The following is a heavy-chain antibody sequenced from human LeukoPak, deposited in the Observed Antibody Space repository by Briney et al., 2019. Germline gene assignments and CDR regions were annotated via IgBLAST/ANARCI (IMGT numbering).Heavy chain of an antibody. CDR2: ISGSADNT. D-gene: IGHD3-3*01. V-gene: IGHV3-23*01. J-gene: IGHJ5*02. CDR1: GFTLSSYA. Sequence: GGSLRLSCTAYGFTLSSYAMSWVRQALGGGLEWVSAISGSADNTNYAEAVKGRFTISRDNSKNTMYLQMNSLRAEDTAVYYCASSSRGDFWSGYYSVHWFDPWGQGTLVTVSS. CDR3: ASSSRGDFWSGYYSVHWFDP.